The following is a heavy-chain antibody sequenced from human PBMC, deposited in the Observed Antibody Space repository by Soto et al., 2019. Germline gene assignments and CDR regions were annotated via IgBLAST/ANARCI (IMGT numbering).Heavy chain of an antibody. D-gene: IGHD1-1*01. CDR3: VVQQKLPWVNA. CDR2: IYPGDSDA. Sequence: GEALKISCKGSGYTFSGYWIGWVRQMSGKGLEWMGIIYPGDSDARYSPSFQGQVTISADESITTAYLQWDSLKSSATAIYYCVVQQKLPWVNAWGQGTLVTVSS. V-gene: IGHV5-51*01. CDR1: GYTFSGYW. J-gene: IGHJ5*02.